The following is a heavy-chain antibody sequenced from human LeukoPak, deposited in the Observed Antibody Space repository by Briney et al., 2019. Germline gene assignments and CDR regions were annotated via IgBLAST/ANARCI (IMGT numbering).Heavy chain of an antibody. D-gene: IGHD1-26*01. J-gene: IGHJ4*02. CDR3: ARDKGGSYVNYFDY. V-gene: IGHV3-64*01. Sequence: PGGSLRLSCAASGFTFSSYAMHWVRQAPGKGLEYVSAISSNGGSTYYANSVKGRFTISRDNSKNTLYLQMGSLRAEDMAVYYCARDKGGSYVNYFDYWGQGTLVTVSS. CDR1: GFTFSSYA. CDR2: ISSNGGST.